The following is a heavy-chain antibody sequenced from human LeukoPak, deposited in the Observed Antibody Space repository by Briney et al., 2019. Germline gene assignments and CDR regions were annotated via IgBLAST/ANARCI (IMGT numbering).Heavy chain of an antibody. D-gene: IGHD5-18*01. CDR2: ISSNGGST. CDR3: ARYSYGTLDY. Sequence: AGGSLRLSCAASGFTFSSYAMHWVRQAPGRGVECVSAISSNGGSTYYANSVKGRFTISRGNSKNTLYLQMGRLRAEDMAVYYCARYSYGTLDYWGQGTLVTVSS. V-gene: IGHV3-64*01. CDR1: GFTFSSYA. J-gene: IGHJ4*02.